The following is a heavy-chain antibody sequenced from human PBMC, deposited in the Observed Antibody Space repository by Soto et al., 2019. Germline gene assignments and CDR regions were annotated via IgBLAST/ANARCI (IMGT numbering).Heavy chain of an antibody. V-gene: IGHV4-59*01. CDR3: ARGKYSSGWYGV. J-gene: IGHJ4*02. Sequence: QVQLQESGLGLVKPSETLSLTCTVSGGSISSYYWSWMRQPPGKGLEWIGYIYYSGSTNYNPSLKSRVTISVDTSKNQFSLKLSSVTAADTALYYCARGKYSSGWYGVWGQGTLVTVSS. D-gene: IGHD6-19*01. CDR1: GGSISSYY. CDR2: IYYSGST.